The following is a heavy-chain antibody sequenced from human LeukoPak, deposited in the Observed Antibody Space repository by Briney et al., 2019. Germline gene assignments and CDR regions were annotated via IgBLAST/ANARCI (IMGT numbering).Heavy chain of an antibody. CDR3: ARETLAVAGTN. J-gene: IGHJ4*02. Sequence: GGSLRLSCEGSGFTFSNYWMGWVRQAPGKGLQWVANIKTDGSEKYYVDSVKGRFTISRDNAMNSLYLQMNSLRAEDTAVYYCARETLAVAGTNWGQGTLVTVSS. CDR1: GFTFSNYW. V-gene: IGHV3-7*03. D-gene: IGHD6-19*01. CDR2: IKTDGSEK.